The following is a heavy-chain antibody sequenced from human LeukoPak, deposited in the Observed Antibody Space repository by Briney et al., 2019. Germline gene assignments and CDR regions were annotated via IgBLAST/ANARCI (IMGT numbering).Heavy chain of an antibody. CDR3: AKMGNYYDSSGYFLFDY. Sequence: QPGGSLRLSCAASGFTFSSYAMSWVRQAPGKGLEWVSAISGSGGSTYYADSVKGRFTISRDNSKNTLYLQMNSLRAEDTAVYYCAKMGNYYDSSGYFLFDYWGQGTLVTVSS. J-gene: IGHJ4*02. CDR1: GFTFSSYA. CDR2: ISGSGGST. V-gene: IGHV3-23*01. D-gene: IGHD3-22*01.